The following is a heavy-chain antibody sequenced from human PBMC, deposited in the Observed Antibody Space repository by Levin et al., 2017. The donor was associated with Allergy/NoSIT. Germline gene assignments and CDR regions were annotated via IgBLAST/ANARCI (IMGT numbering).Heavy chain of an antibody. J-gene: IGHJ5*02. CDR2: IYPSDSDT. Sequence: GESLKISCKGSGYSFTNYWIGWVRQMPGKGLEWMGIIYPSDSDTRYSPSFRGQVTISADKSISTAYLQWSSLKASDTAMYYCARHLRYCNGGRCYYNWFDPWGQGTLVTVSS. V-gene: IGHV5-51*01. D-gene: IGHD2-15*01. CDR1: GYSFTNYW. CDR3: ARHLRYCNGGRCYYNWFDP.